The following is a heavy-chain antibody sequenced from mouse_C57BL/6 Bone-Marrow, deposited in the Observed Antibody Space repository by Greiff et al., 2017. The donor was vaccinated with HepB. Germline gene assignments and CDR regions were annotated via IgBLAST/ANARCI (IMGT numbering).Heavy chain of an antibody. Sequence: EVQLVESGPGLVKPSQSLSLTCSVTGYSITSGYYWNWLRQFPGNKLEWMGYISYDGSNNYNPSLKNRISITRDTSKNQFFLKLNSVTTEDTATYYCARGGATYGSLDYWGQGTTLTVSS. V-gene: IGHV3-6*01. CDR3: ARGGATYGSLDY. CDR1: GYSITSGYY. J-gene: IGHJ2*01. D-gene: IGHD1-1*01. CDR2: ISYDGSN.